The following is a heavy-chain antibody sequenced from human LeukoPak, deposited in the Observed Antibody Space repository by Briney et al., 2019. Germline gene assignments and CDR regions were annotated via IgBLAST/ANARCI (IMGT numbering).Heavy chain of an antibody. CDR2: MNPNSGNT. V-gene: IGHV1-8*01. Sequence: ASVKVSCKASGYTFTSYDINWVRQATGQGLEWMGWMNPNSGNTGYAQKFQGRVTMTRNTSISTAYTELSSLRSEDTAVYYCARGYYGSGSSYFDYWGQGTLVTVSS. CDR1: GYTFTSYD. D-gene: IGHD3-10*01. CDR3: ARGYYGSGSSYFDY. J-gene: IGHJ4*02.